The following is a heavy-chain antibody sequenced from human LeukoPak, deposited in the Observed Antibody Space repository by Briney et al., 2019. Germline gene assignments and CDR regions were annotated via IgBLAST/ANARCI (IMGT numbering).Heavy chain of an antibody. CDR1: GNSN. D-gene: IGHD3-22*01. J-gene: IGHJ4*02. V-gene: IGHV1-46*01. CDR2: INPSGGST. CDR3: ARDLFYDSSGYYLDY. Sequence: ASVKLSCKASGNSNIHWVRQTPGQGLEWMGIINPSGGSTSYAQKFQGRVTMTRDTSTSTVYMELSSLRSEDTAVYYCARDLFYDSSGYYLDYWGQGTLVTVSS.